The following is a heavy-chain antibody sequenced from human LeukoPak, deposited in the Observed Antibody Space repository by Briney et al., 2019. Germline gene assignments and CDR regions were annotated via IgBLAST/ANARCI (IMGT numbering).Heavy chain of an antibody. CDR2: IRSKANSYAT. D-gene: IGHD6-13*01. Sequence: GGSLKLSCAASEFTFSGSAMHWVRQASGKGLEWVGRIRSKANSYATAYAASVKGRFTISRDDSKNTAYLQMNSLKTEDTAVYYCTTIAAAGIHYWGQGTLVTVSS. J-gene: IGHJ4*02. V-gene: IGHV3-73*01. CDR3: TTIAAAGIHY. CDR1: EFTFSGSA.